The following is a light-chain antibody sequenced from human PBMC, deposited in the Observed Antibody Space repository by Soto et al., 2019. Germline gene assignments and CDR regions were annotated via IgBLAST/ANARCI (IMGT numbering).Light chain of an antibody. Sequence: QSALTQPASVSGSPGQSITISCTGTSSDVGSYNLVSWYQQHPGKAPKLMIYEVSKRPSGVSNRFSGSKSGNTASLTISGLQAEDEADYYCCSYAGSTWVFGGWTKLTVL. J-gene: IGLJ3*02. V-gene: IGLV2-23*02. CDR3: CSYAGSTWV. CDR2: EVS. CDR1: SSDVGSYNL.